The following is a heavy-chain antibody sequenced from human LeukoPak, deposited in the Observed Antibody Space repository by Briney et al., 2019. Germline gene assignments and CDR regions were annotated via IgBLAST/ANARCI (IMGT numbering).Heavy chain of an antibody. CDR2: IYYSGST. CDR3: ARHPSYYDRIDY. Sequence: PSETLSLTCTVSGGSINSGYYSWNWIRQPPGKGLEWIGHIYYSGSTSYTPSLKSRVTVSLDTPRNQFSLKLSSVTAADTAVYYCARHPSYYDRIDYWGQGTLVTVSS. J-gene: IGHJ4*02. V-gene: IGHV4-30-4*01. D-gene: IGHD3-22*01. CDR1: GGSINSGYYS.